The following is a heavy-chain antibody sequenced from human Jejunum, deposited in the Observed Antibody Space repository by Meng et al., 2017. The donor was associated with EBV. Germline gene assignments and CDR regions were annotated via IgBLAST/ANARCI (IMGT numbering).Heavy chain of an antibody. CDR1: GGSVSSGSYY. CDR2: VSDYGST. V-gene: IGHV4-61*01. Sequence: QVQLQGPGPGLVKPSETLSLTCAVSGGSVSSGSYYWSWIRQPPGKGLEWIGFVSDYGSTRYNSSLKSRITISADTSKNQFSLKLTSVTPADTAIYYCARDFSSGYFAYWGQGTLVTVSS. D-gene: IGHD3-22*01. CDR3: ARDFSSGYFAY. J-gene: IGHJ4*02.